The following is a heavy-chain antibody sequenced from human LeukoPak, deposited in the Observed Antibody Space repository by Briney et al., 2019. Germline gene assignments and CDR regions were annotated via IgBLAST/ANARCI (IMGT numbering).Heavy chain of an antibody. J-gene: IGHJ4*02. V-gene: IGHV3-30*18. Sequence: GGSLRLSCAASGFTFSSYGMHWVRQAPGKGLEWVAVISYDGSNKYYADSVKGRFTISRDNSKNTLYLQMNSLRAEDTAVYYCAKAEYYDSSGFPHNWGQGTLVTVSS. D-gene: IGHD3-22*01. CDR2: ISYDGSNK. CDR3: AKAEYYDSSGFPHN. CDR1: GFTFSSYG.